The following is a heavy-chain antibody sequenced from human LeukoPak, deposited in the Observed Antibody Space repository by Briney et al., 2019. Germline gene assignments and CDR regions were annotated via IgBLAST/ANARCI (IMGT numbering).Heavy chain of an antibody. D-gene: IGHD3-22*01. Sequence: PSETLSLTCAVYGGSFSGYYWSWIRQPPGKGLEWIGEINHSGSTNYNPSLKSRVTISVDTSKNQSSLKLSSVTAADTAVYCCARHPQYYYDSSGLGDAFDIWGQGTMVTVSS. J-gene: IGHJ3*02. CDR1: GGSFSGYY. V-gene: IGHV4-34*01. CDR3: ARHPQYYYDSSGLGDAFDI. CDR2: INHSGST.